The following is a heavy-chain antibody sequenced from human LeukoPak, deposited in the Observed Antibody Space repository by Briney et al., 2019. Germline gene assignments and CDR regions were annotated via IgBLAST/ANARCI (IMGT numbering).Heavy chain of an antibody. Sequence: GASVKVSCKASGYTFTGYYTHWVRQAPGQGLEWMGWINPNSGGTNYAQKFQGRVTMTRDTSISTAYMELSRLRSDDTAVYYCARASGSYGGYFDYLGQGTLVTVSS. CDR2: INPNSGGT. V-gene: IGHV1-2*02. CDR3: ARASGSYGGYFDY. D-gene: IGHD4-23*01. CDR1: GYTFTGYY. J-gene: IGHJ4*02.